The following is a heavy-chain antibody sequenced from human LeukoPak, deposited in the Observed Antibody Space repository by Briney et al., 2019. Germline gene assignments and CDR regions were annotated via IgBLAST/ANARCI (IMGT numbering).Heavy chain of an antibody. CDR2: INHSGST. J-gene: IGHJ3*02. CDR1: GGSFSGYY. D-gene: IGHD3-10*01. CDR3: ARALKRGPHDAFDI. Sequence: SETLSLTCAVYGGSFSGYYWSWIRQPPGKGLEWIGEINHSGSTNYNPSLKSRVTISVDTSKNQFSLKLSSVTAADTAVYYCARALKRGPHDAFDIWGQGTMVTVSS. V-gene: IGHV4-34*01.